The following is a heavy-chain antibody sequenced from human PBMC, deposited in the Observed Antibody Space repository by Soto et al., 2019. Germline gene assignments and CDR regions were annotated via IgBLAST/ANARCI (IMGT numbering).Heavy chain of an antibody. D-gene: IGHD3-9*01. J-gene: IGHJ4*02. Sequence: QVQLQESGPGLVKPSETLSLTCAVSGGSISSTDWWSWVRQPPGKGLEWVGEIHHSGSTNYNPSLNSRVTISVDKSENQFSLNLNSVTAAGTAVYYCASRPTGFHIWGQGTLVTVSS. V-gene: IGHV4-4*02. CDR3: ASRPTGFHI. CDR1: GGSISSTDW. CDR2: IHHSGST.